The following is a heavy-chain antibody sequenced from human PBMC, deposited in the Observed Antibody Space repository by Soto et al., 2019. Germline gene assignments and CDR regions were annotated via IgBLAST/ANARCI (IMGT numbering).Heavy chain of an antibody. J-gene: IGHJ4*02. D-gene: IGHD3-22*01. CDR1: RFTFSSYA. Sequence: GGSLRLSCAASRFTFSSYAMSWVRQAPGKGLEWVSSISFSGGSTNYADSVKGRFTISRDNSKNTLYLQMNCLRAEDTAVYYCAKAVPYNYYDTSGYYYPFDYWGQGTLVTVSS. CDR2: ISFSGGST. CDR3: AKAVPYNYYDTSGYYYPFDY. V-gene: IGHV3-23*01.